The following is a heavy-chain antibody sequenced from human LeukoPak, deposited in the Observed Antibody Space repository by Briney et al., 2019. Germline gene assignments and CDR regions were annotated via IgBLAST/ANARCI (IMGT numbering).Heavy chain of an antibody. J-gene: IGHJ3*02. Sequence: SETLSLTCTVSGGSISSYYWSWIRQPPGKGLEWIGYIYYSGSTNYNPSLKSRVTISVDTSKNQFSLKLSSATAADTAVYYCARQVIAARAVLRRAAFDIWGQGTMVTVSS. V-gene: IGHV4-59*08. D-gene: IGHD6-6*01. CDR1: GGSISSYY. CDR2: IYYSGST. CDR3: ARQVIAARAVLRRAAFDI.